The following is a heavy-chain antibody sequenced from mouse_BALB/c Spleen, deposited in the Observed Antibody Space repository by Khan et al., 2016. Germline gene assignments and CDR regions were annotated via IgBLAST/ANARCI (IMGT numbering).Heavy chain of an antibody. V-gene: IGHV14-3*02. CDR2: IDPANGNT. CDR1: GFNIKDTY. Sequence: VQLQQSGAELVKPGASVKLSCTASGFNIKDTYMHWVKQRPEQGLEWIGRIDPANGNTKYDPKFQGKATITADTSSNTAYLQLSSLTSEDTAVDYCARSPYDYDVGFAYGGQGTLVTVSA. CDR3: ARSPYDYDVGFAY. J-gene: IGHJ3*01. D-gene: IGHD2-4*01.